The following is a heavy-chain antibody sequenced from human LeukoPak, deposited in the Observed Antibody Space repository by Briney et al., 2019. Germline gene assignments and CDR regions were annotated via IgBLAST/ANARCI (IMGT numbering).Heavy chain of an antibody. CDR1: GDSIRSYY. Sequence: SETLSLTCTVSGDSIRSYYWSWIRLPARKGLESIGRVYTTGSTNYNPSLKSRVTISVDTSKNQFSLKLSSVTAADTAVYYCASLTAAEAFDIWGQGTMVTVSP. CDR2: VYTTGST. V-gene: IGHV4-4*07. J-gene: IGHJ3*02. D-gene: IGHD2-21*02. CDR3: ASLTAAEAFDI.